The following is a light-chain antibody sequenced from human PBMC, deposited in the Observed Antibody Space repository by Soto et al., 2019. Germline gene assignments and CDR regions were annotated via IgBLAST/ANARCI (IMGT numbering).Light chain of an antibody. CDR1: SSDVGGYNY. Sequence: QSVLTQPRSVSGSPGQSVTISCTGTSSDVGGYNYVSWYQQHPGKAPKLMIYDVSKRPSGVHDRFSGSKSGNTASLTISGLQAEDEADYYCCSYAGSYSYVFGTGTKLTVL. J-gene: IGLJ1*01. CDR2: DVS. V-gene: IGLV2-11*01. CDR3: CSYAGSYSYV.